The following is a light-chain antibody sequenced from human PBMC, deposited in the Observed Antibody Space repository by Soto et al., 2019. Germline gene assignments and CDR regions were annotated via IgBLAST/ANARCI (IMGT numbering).Light chain of an antibody. J-gene: IGKJ5*01. CDR2: GAS. Sequence: EIILKQSPDTLSLSPGERATLSCRASQTVSSNYLAWCQQKPGQAPRLLIYGASTRAAGIPDRFSGSGSGTDFTLTITRLEPEDSAVYFCQQYTGPPTTFGQGTLPEI. CDR3: QQYTGPPTT. V-gene: IGKV3-20*01. CDR1: QTVSSNY.